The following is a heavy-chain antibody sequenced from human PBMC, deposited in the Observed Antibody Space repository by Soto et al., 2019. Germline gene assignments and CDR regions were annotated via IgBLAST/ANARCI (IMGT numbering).Heavy chain of an antibody. V-gene: IGHV1-3*01. Sequence: GASVKVSCKASGYTFTSYAMHWVRQAPGQRLEWMGWINAGNGNTKYSQKFQGRVTITRDTSASTAYMELSSLRSEDTAVYYCARDHLLSVVVVAATFDYWGQGTLVTVSS. J-gene: IGHJ4*02. CDR3: ARDHLLSVVVVAATFDY. D-gene: IGHD2-15*01. CDR2: INAGNGNT. CDR1: GYTFTSYA.